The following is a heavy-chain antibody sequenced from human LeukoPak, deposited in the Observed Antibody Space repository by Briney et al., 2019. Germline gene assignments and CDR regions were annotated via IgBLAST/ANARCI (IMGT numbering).Heavy chain of an antibody. Sequence: GGSLRLSCAASGFTFSRHWMGWVRQAPGKGLEWVATIKQDGSQYYVDSVKGRFIISRDNDRNSLDLQMNSLRAEDTAVYSCARGPDYGDRLDYFDYWGQGTLVTASS. CDR2: IKQDGSQ. CDR1: GFTFSRHW. J-gene: IGHJ4*02. CDR3: ARGPDYGDRLDYFDY. V-gene: IGHV3-7*01. D-gene: IGHD4-17*01.